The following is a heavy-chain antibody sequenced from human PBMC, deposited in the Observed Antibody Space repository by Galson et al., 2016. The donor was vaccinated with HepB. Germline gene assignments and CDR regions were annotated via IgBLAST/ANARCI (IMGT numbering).Heavy chain of an antibody. V-gene: IGHV3-23*01. D-gene: IGHD1-7*01. CDR2: LSTSGFAT. CDR1: GFTFMNYA. Sequence: SLRLSCATSGFTFMNYAFTWVRQAPGKGLEWVSTLSTSGFATYSAAVNGRFTISRDKSKSSVFLQMTSLRAKDTALYFCARTQLAYYFDYWGPRALVSISA. CDR3: ARTQLAYYFDY. J-gene: IGHJ4*02.